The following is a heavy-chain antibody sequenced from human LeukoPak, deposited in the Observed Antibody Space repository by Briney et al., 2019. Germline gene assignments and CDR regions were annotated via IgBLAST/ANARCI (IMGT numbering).Heavy chain of an antibody. V-gene: IGHV3-23*01. D-gene: IGHD3-10*01. CDR3: ARANPTPRGVNFDF. J-gene: IGHJ4*02. Sequence: SGGSLRLSCAASGFTSRRSAVSWVRQAPGKGLEWISTINGVGGATYYADSVTGRFTISSDTSQILLFLQMNSLRTEDTAVYYCARANPTPRGVNFDFWGPGTLVTVSS. CDR2: INGVGGAT. CDR1: GFTSRRSA.